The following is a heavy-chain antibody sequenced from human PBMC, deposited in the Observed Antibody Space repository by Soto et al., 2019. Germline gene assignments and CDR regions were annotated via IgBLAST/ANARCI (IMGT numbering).Heavy chain of an antibody. J-gene: IGHJ4*02. D-gene: IGHD5-18*01. Sequence: QLVQSGAEVKKPGSSVKVSCKASEDTFSRYPISWVRQAPGQGLEWMGGIIPIAGTANYAQKFQGRVTLSADKSTRIVYMQLSSLRSEDTAVYYCARGGRGYSFDQWGQRTLVTVSS. CDR1: EDTFSRYP. V-gene: IGHV1-69*06. CDR3: ARGGRGYSFDQ. CDR2: IIPIAGTA.